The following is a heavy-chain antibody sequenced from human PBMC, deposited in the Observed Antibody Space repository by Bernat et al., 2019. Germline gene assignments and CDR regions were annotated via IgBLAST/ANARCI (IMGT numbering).Heavy chain of an antibody. V-gene: IGHV3-21*05. Sequence: EVQLVESGGGLVKPGGSLRLSCAASGFTFSSYSMNWVRQAPGKGLEWVSYISSSSSYIYYADSVKGRFTISRDNAKNSLYLQMNSLRAEDKAVYYCARETSGYCSGGSCYGPGSGPRPRSDPLRDHYYYYMDVWGKGTTVTVSS. D-gene: IGHD2-15*01. CDR1: GFTFSSYS. J-gene: IGHJ6*03. CDR3: ARETSGYCSGGSCYGPGSGPRPRSDPLRDHYYYYMDV. CDR2: ISSSSSYI.